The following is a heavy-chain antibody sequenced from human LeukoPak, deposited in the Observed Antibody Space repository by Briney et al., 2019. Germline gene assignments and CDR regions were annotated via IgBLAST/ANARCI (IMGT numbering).Heavy chain of an antibody. CDR1: GGSFSGYY. CDR2: INHSGST. D-gene: IGHD5-18*01. CDR3: ARVGYSYGDY. Sequence: PSETLSLTCAVYGGSFSGYYWSWIRQPPGKGLEWNGEINHSGSTNYNPSLKSRVTISVDTSKNQISLKLSSVTAADTAVYYCARVGYSYGDYWGQGTLVTVSS. V-gene: IGHV4-34*01. J-gene: IGHJ4*02.